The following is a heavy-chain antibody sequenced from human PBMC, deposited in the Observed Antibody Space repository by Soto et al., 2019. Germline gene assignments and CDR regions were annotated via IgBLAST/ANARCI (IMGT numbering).Heavy chain of an antibody. CDR1: GFTFSSYA. CDR2: ISGSGGST. CDR3: AKDSVAIFGVVITTQLDY. J-gene: IGHJ4*02. D-gene: IGHD3-3*01. Sequence: GGSLRLSCAASGFTFSSYAMSWVRQAPGKGLEWVSAISGSGGSTYYADSVKGRFTISRDNSKNTLYLQMNSLRAEDTAVYYCAKDSVAIFGVVITTQLDYWGQGTLVTVSS. V-gene: IGHV3-23*01.